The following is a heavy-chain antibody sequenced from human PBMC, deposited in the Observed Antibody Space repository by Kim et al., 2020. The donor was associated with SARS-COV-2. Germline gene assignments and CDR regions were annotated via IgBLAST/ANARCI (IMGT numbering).Heavy chain of an antibody. V-gene: IGHV3-48*03. D-gene: IGHD3-16*01. CDR3: VRDRNYGY. J-gene: IGHJ4*02. CDR1: GFTFSSYE. Sequence: GGSLRLSCAASGFTFSSYEMNWVRQAPGKGLEWVSYVSSSGSATSYADSVKGRFTISRDNAKNSLYVQMNSLRAEDTALYYCVRDRNYGYWGQGTLVTVSS. CDR2: VSSSGSAT.